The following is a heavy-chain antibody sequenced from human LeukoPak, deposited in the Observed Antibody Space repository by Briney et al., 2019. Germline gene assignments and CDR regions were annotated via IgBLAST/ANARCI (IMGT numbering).Heavy chain of an antibody. CDR3: AADYYDSSGYFFDY. D-gene: IGHD3-22*01. Sequence: PSETLSLTCTVSGGYITGYYWNWIRQPAPQGLEWLGRVYSSGVGNYNPSLTSRVTMSVDTSKNQFSLKLSSVTAADTAVYYCAADYYDSSGYFFDYWGQGTLVTVSS. CDR1: GGYITGYY. J-gene: IGHJ4*02. CDR2: VYSSGVG. V-gene: IGHV4-4*07.